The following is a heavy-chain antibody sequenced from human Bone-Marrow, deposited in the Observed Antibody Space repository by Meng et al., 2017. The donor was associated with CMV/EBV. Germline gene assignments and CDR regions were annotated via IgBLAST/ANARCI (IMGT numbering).Heavy chain of an antibody. CDR3: AKSYNWKSWFDP. J-gene: IGHJ5*02. CDR1: GDSIGSSNFY. V-gene: IGHV4-39*07. Sequence: SETLSLTCTVSGDSIGSSNFYWGWIRQPPGKGMEWIGSFYDGGSTFYNPSLESRVTISVDTSKSQFSLKLKSVTAADTAVYYCAKSYNWKSWFDPWGQGTLVTVSS. D-gene: IGHD1-1*01. CDR2: FYDGGST.